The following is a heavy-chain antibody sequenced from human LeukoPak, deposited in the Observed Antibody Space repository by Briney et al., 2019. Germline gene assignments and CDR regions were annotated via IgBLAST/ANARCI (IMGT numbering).Heavy chain of an antibody. Sequence: ASVKVSCKASGYTFTGYYMHWVRQPPGQGLEWMGWINPNSGGTNYAQKFQGRVTMTRDTSISTAYMELSRLRSDDTAVYYCAVVGATSPVFDYWGQGTLVTVSS. CDR1: GYTFTGYY. D-gene: IGHD1-26*01. CDR3: AVVGATSPVFDY. V-gene: IGHV1-2*02. CDR2: INPNSGGT. J-gene: IGHJ4*02.